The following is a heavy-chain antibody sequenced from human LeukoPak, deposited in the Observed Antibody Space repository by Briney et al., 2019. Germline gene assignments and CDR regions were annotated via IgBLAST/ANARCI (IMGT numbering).Heavy chain of an antibody. D-gene: IGHD3-22*01. Sequence: PGGSLRLSCAASGFDVDDYYMAWIRQAPGKGLEWVAYISTRDNVIYYADSVKGRFAISTDSAENSVYLQLNRLTVEDTAVYYCAREQWFRWDFWGRGILVSVSS. J-gene: IGHJ4*02. CDR3: AREQWFRWDF. CDR2: ISTRDNVI. CDR1: GFDVDDYY. V-gene: IGHV3-11*01.